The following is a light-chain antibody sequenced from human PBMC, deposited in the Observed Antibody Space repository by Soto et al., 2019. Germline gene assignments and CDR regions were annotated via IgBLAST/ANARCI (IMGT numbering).Light chain of an antibody. CDR2: GTS. J-gene: IGKJ1*01. V-gene: IGKV3-20*01. CDR3: QHSGSSTCE. CDR1: QIVSSDY. Sequence: NLLTHSPGTLSLSPGDGATLSCRAVQIVSSDYLAFYQQKPGQAPRLLIHGTSNRATGIPDRFSGSGSGTDFNLTIRRLEPKDIAIYXCQHSGSSTCELGQGTTVDI.